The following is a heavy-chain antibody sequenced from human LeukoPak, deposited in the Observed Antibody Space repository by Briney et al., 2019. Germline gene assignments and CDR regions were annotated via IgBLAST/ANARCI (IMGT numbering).Heavy chain of an antibody. V-gene: IGHV3-49*04. CDR3: TRVGFDYYDSKEEFDY. J-gene: IGHJ4*02. Sequence: GRSLRLSCTASGFTFGDYAMSWVRQAPGKGLEWVGFIRSKAYGWTTEYAASVKGRFTISRDDSKSIAYLQMNRLKTEDTAVYYCTRVGFDYYDSKEEFDYWGQGTLVTVSS. CDR2: IRSKAYGWTT. D-gene: IGHD3-22*01. CDR1: GFTFGDYA.